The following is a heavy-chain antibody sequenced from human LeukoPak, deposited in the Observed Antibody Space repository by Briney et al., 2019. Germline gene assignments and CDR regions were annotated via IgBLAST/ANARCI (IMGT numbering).Heavy chain of an antibody. D-gene: IGHD5-12*01. Sequence: ASVKVSCKAFGYTFTSNYMHWVRQAPGQGPEWMGVISPSGGSTTYAQKFQGRVTLTRDMSTSTDYLELSSLRSEDTAVYYCARESAIVATIFPSDNYYFDYWGQGTLVTVSS. CDR1: GYTFTSNY. CDR3: ARESAIVATIFPSDNYYFDY. CDR2: ISPSGGST. J-gene: IGHJ4*02. V-gene: IGHV1-46*01.